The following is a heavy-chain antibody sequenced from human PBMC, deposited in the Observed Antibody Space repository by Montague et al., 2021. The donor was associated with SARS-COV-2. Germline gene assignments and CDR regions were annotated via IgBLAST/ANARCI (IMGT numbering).Heavy chain of an antibody. Sequence: PALVKPTQTLTLTCTFSGFSLTSSGMCVSWIRQPPGKALEWLARIDWDDDKYYTTSLRSRLAISKDTSRNRVVLTMTNVDPLDTATYYCARTFGSGNYPDAFDFWGQGTMVTVSS. CDR3: ARTFGSGNYPDAFDF. CDR2: IDWDDDK. D-gene: IGHD3-10*01. V-gene: IGHV2-70*11. J-gene: IGHJ3*01. CDR1: GFSLTSSGMC.